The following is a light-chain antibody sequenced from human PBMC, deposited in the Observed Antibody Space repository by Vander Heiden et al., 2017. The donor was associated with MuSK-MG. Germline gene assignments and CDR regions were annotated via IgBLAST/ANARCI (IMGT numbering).Light chain of an antibody. CDR1: QSISSY. V-gene: IGKV1-39*01. CDR3: QHSDSTPPWT. CDR2: AAS. Sequence: DIQMTQCPSSLSASVGDRVTITCRASQSISSYLNWSQQKPGKAPKLLIYAASSLPSGVPSRFRGSGSGTDFTLTISSLQLEAFATYYCQHSDSTPPWTFGQGTKVEIK. J-gene: IGKJ1*01.